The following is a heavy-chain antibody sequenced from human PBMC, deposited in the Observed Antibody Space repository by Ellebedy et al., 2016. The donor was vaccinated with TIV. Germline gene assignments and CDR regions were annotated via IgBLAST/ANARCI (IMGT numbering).Heavy chain of an antibody. V-gene: IGHV4-59*11. CDR1: AGSISSHY. J-gene: IGHJ6*02. D-gene: IGHD4-17*01. CDR3: ARANTVTIGYYGMDV. Sequence: MPSETLSLTCTVSAGSISSHYWSWIRQPPGKGLEWLGYIYYRGSTNYNPSLKSRVTISVDTSKNQFSLKLSSVTAADTAVYYCARANTVTIGYYGMDVWGQGTTVTVSS. CDR2: IYYRGST.